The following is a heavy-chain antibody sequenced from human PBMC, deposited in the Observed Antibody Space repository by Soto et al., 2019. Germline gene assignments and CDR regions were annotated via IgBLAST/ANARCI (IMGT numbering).Heavy chain of an antibody. CDR1: GGSISNSSYY. D-gene: IGHD2-21*02. CDR3: ARRGLVVVTAIQRRDYYYGMDV. Sequence: QLQLQESGPGLVKPSETLSLTCTVSGGSISNSSYYWGWIRQPPGKGLEWIGSIYYSGSTYYNPSLKSRVTISVDTSKNQFSLKLSSVTAADTAVYYCARRGLVVVTAIQRRDYYYGMDVWGQGTTVTVSS. J-gene: IGHJ6*02. CDR2: IYYSGST. V-gene: IGHV4-39*01.